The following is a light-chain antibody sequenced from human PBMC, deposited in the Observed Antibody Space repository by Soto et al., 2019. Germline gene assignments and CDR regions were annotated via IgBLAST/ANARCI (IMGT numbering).Light chain of an antibody. V-gene: IGKV3-15*01. CDR3: QEYNTYSWA. J-gene: IGKJ1*01. Sequence: EIVMTQSPDTLSVSPGERATLSCRASQNVGRNVAWYQQRPGQAPRLLIHGTSTRAADIPARFSGSVSGTEFTLTINSLQPEDFATYHCQEYNTYSWAFGQGTKVEVK. CDR2: GTS. CDR1: QNVGRN.